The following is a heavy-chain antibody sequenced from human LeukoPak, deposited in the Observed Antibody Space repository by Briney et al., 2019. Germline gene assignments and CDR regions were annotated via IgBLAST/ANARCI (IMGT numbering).Heavy chain of an antibody. J-gene: IGHJ3*02. CDR3: ARGPLTGWLQFDI. CDR2: ISAYNGNT. V-gene: IGHV1-18*01. CDR1: GYTFTSYG. D-gene: IGHD5-24*01. Sequence: GESLKISCKASGYTFTSYGISWVRQAPGQGLEWMGWISAYNGNTNYAQKLQGRVTMTTDTSTSTAYMELRSLRSDDTAVYYCARGPLTGWLQFDIWGQGTMVTVSS.